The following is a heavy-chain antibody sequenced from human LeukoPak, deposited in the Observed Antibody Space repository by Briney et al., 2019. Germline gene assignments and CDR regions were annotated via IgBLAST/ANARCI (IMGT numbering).Heavy chain of an antibody. Sequence: SETLSLTCTVSGGSISSYYWSWIRQPPGKGLEWIGYIYHSGSTYYNPSLKSRVTISVDRSKNQFSLKLSSVTAADTAVYYCARHARYQLLFEDAFDIWGQGTMVTVSS. D-gene: IGHD2-2*01. V-gene: IGHV4-59*08. CDR2: IYHSGST. J-gene: IGHJ3*02. CDR1: GGSISSYY. CDR3: ARHARYQLLFEDAFDI.